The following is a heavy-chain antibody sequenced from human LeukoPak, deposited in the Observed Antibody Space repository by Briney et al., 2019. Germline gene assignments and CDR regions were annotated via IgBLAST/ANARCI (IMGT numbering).Heavy chain of an antibody. CDR1: GGSISTYY. Sequence: PSETLSLTCTVSGGSISTYYWSWIRQPPGKGLEWIGYISYSGSTNYNPSLKSRVTISVDTSKNQFSLKLNSVTAADTAVYYCATSEGAYTYDVAFDIWGHGTVVTVSS. J-gene: IGHJ3*02. V-gene: IGHV4-59*01. CDR2: ISYSGST. CDR3: ATSEGAYTYDVAFDI. D-gene: IGHD5-18*01.